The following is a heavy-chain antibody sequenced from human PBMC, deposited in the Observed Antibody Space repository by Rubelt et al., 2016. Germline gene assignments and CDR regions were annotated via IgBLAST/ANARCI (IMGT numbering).Heavy chain of an antibody. CDR2: NNAGNGNT. J-gene: IGHJ4*02. Sequence: QVQLVQSGAEVKKPGASVKVSCKASGYTFTSYGISWVRQAPGQGLEWMGWNNAGNGNTKYSQKFRGRVTITRDTSASTAYMELSSLRSDDTAVYYCAREVMAISDYWGQGTLVTVSS. V-gene: IGHV1-18*01. CDR1: GYTFTSYG. D-gene: IGHD2-21*01. CDR3: AREVMAISDY.